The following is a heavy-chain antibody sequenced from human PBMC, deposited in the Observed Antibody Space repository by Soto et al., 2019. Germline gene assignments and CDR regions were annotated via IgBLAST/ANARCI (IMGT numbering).Heavy chain of an antibody. Sequence: PSETLSLTCTVSGGSISSSSYYWGWIRQPPGKGLEWIGSIYYSGSTYYNPSLKSRVTISVDTSKNQFSLQLNSVTPEDTAVYYCARDMDYSDSSGYYYYFDYWGQGTTVTVSS. V-gene: IGHV4-39*02. J-gene: IGHJ4*03. CDR2: IYYSGST. D-gene: IGHD3-22*01. CDR1: GGSISSSSYY. CDR3: ARDMDYSDSSGYYYYFDY.